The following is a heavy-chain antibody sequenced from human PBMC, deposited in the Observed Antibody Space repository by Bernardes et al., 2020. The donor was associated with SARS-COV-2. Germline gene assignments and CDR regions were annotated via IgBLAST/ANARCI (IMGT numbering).Heavy chain of an antibody. J-gene: IGHJ4*02. CDR1: GFTFSSYG. D-gene: IGHD6-19*01. Sequence: GSLRLSCGPSGFTFSSYGMHWVRQAPGKGLEWVAVIWYDGSNKHYADSVKGRFTISRDNFQNTLYLQMNSLTAEDTAVYFCARGNKEALAVAGTDYFDYWGQGTLVTVSS. V-gene: IGHV3-33*01. CDR3: ARGNKEALAVAGTDYFDY. CDR2: IWYDGSNK.